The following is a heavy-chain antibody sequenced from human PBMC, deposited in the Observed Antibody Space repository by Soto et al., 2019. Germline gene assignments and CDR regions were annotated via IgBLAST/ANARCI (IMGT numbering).Heavy chain of an antibody. Sequence: QVQLLESGPGLVKPSQTLSLTCSVSGDSISTVDYFWAWVRQPPGQALEYIGYIYKSATTYYNPSFESRVAISLDMSKSQFTLNVTSLTAADTAMYFSDRGRYCLTGRSFPNWFDSLGQGTLVTVSS. CDR3: DRGRYCLTGRSFPNWFDS. V-gene: IGHV4-30-4*01. CDR1: GDSISTVDYF. D-gene: IGHD2-15*01. CDR2: IYKSATT. J-gene: IGHJ5*01.